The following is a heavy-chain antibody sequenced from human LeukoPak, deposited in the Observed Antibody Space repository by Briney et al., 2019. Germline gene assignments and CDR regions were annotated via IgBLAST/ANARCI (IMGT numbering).Heavy chain of an antibody. CDR3: AREGGFYRPLDY. D-gene: IGHD3-3*01. V-gene: IGHV4-4*02. CDR2: VHLDGRT. Sequence: SETLSLTCDVSGGSVTSTNWWPWVRQPPGKGLEWIGEVHLDGRTNYNPSLKSRLIMSADLPENHISLKLTSVTAADTAVYYCAREGGFYRPLDYSGQGTLVTVSS. CDR1: GGSVTSTNW. J-gene: IGHJ4*02.